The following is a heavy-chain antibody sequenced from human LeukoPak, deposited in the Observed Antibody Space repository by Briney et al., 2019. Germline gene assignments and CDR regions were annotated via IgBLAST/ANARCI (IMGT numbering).Heavy chain of an antibody. CDR1: GFTFSSDA. V-gene: IGHV3-23*01. CDR3: ATFLSGRFLFY. Sequence: GGSLRLSCIGTGFTFSSDAMGWVRQAPGKGLEWVSGISGSGGSTYYADSVKGRFTISRDDPENTLHLQMNSLRVEDTAVYYCATFLSGRFLFYWGQGTLVTVSS. CDR2: ISGSGGST. D-gene: IGHD3-10*01. J-gene: IGHJ4*02.